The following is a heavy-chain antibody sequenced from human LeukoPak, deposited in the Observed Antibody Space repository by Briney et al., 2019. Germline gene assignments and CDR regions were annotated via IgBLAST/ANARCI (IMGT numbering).Heavy chain of an antibody. J-gene: IGHJ3*02. Sequence: ASVKVSCKASGYTFTGYYMHWVRQAPGQGPEWMGWINPNSGGTNYAQKFQGRVTMTRDTSISTAYMELSRLRSDDTAVYYCARSYYYDSSGYYPHDAFDIWGQGTMVTVSS. V-gene: IGHV1-2*02. CDR2: INPNSGGT. CDR1: GYTFTGYY. D-gene: IGHD3-22*01. CDR3: ARSYYYDSSGYYPHDAFDI.